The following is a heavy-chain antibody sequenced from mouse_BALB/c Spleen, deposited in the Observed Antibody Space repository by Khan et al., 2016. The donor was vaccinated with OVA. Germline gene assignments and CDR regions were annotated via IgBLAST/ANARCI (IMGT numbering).Heavy chain of an antibody. J-gene: IGHJ3*01. CDR1: GFTFTDYY. CDR3: AREGDGGGLAY. Sequence: EVALVESGGGFMQPGGSLKLSCATSGFTFTDYYMYWVRQTPEKRLEWVAYISNRGTTTYYPDTVRGRFTIYRDNDKNTLYLQMSRLGSDDTAIYFCAREGDGGGLAYWGQGTLVTVSA. CDR2: ISNRGTTT. D-gene: IGHD1-1*02. V-gene: IGHV5-12*02.